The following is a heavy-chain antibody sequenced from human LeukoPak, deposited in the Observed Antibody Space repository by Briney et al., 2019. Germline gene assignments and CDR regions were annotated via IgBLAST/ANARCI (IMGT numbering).Heavy chain of an antibody. Sequence: PSETLSLTCTVSGGSISSYYWSWIRQPAGKGLEWIGRIYTSGSTDYNPSLKSRVTMSVDTSKNQFSLKLSSVTAADTAVYYCAKELSSSSYYYYYMDVWGKGTTVTVSS. CDR3: AKELSSSSYYYYYMDV. CDR1: GGSISSYY. CDR2: IYTSGST. V-gene: IGHV4-4*07. D-gene: IGHD6-13*01. J-gene: IGHJ6*03.